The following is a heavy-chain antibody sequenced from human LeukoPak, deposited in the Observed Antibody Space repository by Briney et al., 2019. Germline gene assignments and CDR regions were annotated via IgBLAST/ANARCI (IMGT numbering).Heavy chain of an antibody. Sequence: GGSLRLSCAASGFTFSNYWMSWVRQAPGQGLEWVANINQDGREKYYVDSLKGRFAISRDNAKNSLYLQMNSLRAEDTALYYCARHWNSNGFNPSDCWGQGTLVTVSS. D-gene: IGHD6-19*01. V-gene: IGHV3-7*01. J-gene: IGHJ4*02. CDR3: ARHWNSNGFNPSDC. CDR1: GFTFSNYW. CDR2: INQDGREK.